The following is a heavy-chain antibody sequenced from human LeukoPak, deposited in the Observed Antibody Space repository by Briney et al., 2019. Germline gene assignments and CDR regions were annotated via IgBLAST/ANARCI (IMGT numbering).Heavy chain of an antibody. CDR2: IIPIFGTA. D-gene: IGHD3-22*01. Sequence: SVKVSCKASGGTFSSYAISWVRQAPGQGLEWMGRIIPIFGTANYAQKFQGRVTITTDESTSTAYMELSSLRSEDTAVYYCAREEVDLRYDSRGNNWFDPWGQGTLVTVSS. J-gene: IGHJ5*02. CDR3: AREEVDLRYDSRGNNWFDP. CDR1: GGTFSSYA. V-gene: IGHV1-69*05.